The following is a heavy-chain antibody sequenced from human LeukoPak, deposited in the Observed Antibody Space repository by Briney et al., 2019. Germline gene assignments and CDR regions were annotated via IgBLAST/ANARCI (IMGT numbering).Heavy chain of an antibody. CDR1: GGSFSGYY. CDR3: ARETAAAGSFIAINDY. CDR2: INDSEST. V-gene: IGHV4-34*01. J-gene: IGHJ4*02. D-gene: IGHD6-13*01. Sequence: SETLSLTCAVYGGSFSGYYWSWIRQPPGKGLEWIGEINDSESTNYNPSLKSRVTISVDTSKKQFSLKLSSVTAADTAIYYCARETAAAGSFIAINDYWGQGTLVTVSS.